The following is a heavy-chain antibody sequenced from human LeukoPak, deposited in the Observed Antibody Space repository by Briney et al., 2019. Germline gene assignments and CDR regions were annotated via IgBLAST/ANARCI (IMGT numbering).Heavy chain of an antibody. CDR3: ARKWIQLWSDAFDI. D-gene: IGHD5-18*01. V-gene: IGHV1-2*02. CDR2: INPNSGAT. Sequence: RASVKVSCKASGYSFSGYYIDWLRQAPGQGLEWMGWINPNSGATTYAQKFQGRVTMTRDTSISTVYMELSRLRSDDTAVYYCARKWIQLWSDAFDIWGQGTMVTVSS. J-gene: IGHJ3*02. CDR1: GYSFSGYY.